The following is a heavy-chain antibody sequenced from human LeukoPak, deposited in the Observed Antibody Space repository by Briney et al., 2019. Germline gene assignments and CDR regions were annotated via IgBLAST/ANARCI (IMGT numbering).Heavy chain of an antibody. V-gene: IGHV3-30*18. CDR3: AKYDVAGTRTDY. J-gene: IGHJ4*02. CDR2: ISYDGSNK. D-gene: IGHD6-19*01. Sequence: GGSLRLSCAASGFTFSSYAMSWVRQAPGKGLEWVAVISYDGSNKYYADSVKGRFTISRDNSKNTLYLQMNSLRAEDTAVYYCAKYDVAGTRTDYWGQGTLATVSS. CDR1: GFTFSSYA.